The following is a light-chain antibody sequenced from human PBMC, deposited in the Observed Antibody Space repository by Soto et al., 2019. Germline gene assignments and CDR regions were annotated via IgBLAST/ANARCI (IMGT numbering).Light chain of an antibody. Sequence: IHMTQSPSTLSAYVGDRVTITCRASQSISSWLAWYQQKPGKAPNLLIYKASSLESGVPSRFSGSGYGTEFTLTISGLQPEDSATYYCQQYERYSTFGQGTKVDI. CDR1: QSISSW. V-gene: IGKV1-5*03. CDR2: KAS. J-gene: IGKJ1*01. CDR3: QQYERYST.